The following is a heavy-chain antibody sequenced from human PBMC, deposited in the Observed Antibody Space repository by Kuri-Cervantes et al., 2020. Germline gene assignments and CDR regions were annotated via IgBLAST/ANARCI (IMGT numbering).Heavy chain of an antibody. D-gene: IGHD3-10*01. V-gene: IGHV3-7*01. CDR2: IKQDGSEK. CDR3: ARDSGPHITMVRGTPFDY. Sequence: GGSLRLSCAASGFTFSSYWMSWVRQAPGKGLEWVADIKQDGSEKYYVDSVKGRFTISRDNSKNTLYLQMNSPRAEDTAVYYCARDSGPHITMVRGTPFDYWGQGTLVTVSS. CDR1: GFTFSSYW. J-gene: IGHJ4*02.